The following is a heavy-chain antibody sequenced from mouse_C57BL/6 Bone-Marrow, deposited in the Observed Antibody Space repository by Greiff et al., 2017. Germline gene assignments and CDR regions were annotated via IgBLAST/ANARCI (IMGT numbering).Heavy chain of an antibody. CDR1: GYTFTSYW. Sequence: QVQLKQPGAELVRPGTSVKLSCKASGYTFTSYWMHWVKQRPGQGLEWIGVIDPSDSYTNYNQKFKGKATLTVDTSSSTAYMQLSSLTSEDSAVYYCAGFMDYWGQGTTHTVSS. J-gene: IGHJ2*01. D-gene: IGHD1-1*01. V-gene: IGHV1-59*01. CDR2: IDPSDSYT. CDR3: AGFMDY.